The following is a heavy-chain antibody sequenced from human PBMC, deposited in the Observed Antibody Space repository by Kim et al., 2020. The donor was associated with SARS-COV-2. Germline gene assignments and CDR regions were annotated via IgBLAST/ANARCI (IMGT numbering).Heavy chain of an antibody. D-gene: IGHD2-15*01. J-gene: IGHJ4*02. CDR1: GYTFTGYY. Sequence: ASVKVSCKASGYTFTGYYMHWVRQAPGQGLEWMGRINPNSGGTNYAQKFQGRVTMTRDTSISTAYMELSRLRSDDTAVYYCARDHRQYCSGGSCYGYYFDYWGQGTLVTVSS. CDR2: INPNSGGT. V-gene: IGHV1-2*06. CDR3: ARDHRQYCSGGSCYGYYFDY.